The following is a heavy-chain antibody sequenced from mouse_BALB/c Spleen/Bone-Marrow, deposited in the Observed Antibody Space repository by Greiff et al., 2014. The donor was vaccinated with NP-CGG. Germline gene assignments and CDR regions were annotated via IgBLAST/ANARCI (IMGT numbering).Heavy chain of an antibody. CDR1: GFTFSDYG. J-gene: IGHJ4*01. CDR2: ISNLAYSI. V-gene: IGHV5-15*02. CDR3: ARDIDGYYDYAMDY. D-gene: IGHD2-3*01. Sequence: EVQLQESGGGLVQPGGSRKLSCAASGFTFSDYGMAWVRQAPGKGPEWVAFISNLAYSIYYADTVTGRFTISRENAKNTLYLEMSSLRSEDTAMYYCARDIDGYYDYAMDYWGQGTSVTVSS.